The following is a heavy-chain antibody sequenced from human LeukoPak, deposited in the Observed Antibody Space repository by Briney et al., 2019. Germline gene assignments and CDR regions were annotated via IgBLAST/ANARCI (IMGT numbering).Heavy chain of an antibody. CDR2: IKQDGSEK. D-gene: IGHD3-22*01. CDR3: ARGFSGYYYDLFDY. V-gene: IGHV3-7*01. Sequence: PGVSLRLSCAASGFTFSSYWMSWVRQAPGKGLEWVANIKQDGSEKYYVDSVKGRFTISRDNAKNSLYLQMNSLRAEDTAVYYCARGFSGYYYDLFDYWGQGTLVTVSS. J-gene: IGHJ4*02. CDR1: GFTFSSYW.